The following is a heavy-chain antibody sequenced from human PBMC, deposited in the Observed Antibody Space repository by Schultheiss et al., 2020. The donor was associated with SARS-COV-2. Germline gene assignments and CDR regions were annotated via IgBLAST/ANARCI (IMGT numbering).Heavy chain of an antibody. D-gene: IGHD1-1*01. J-gene: IGHJ4*02. CDR2: FYNIEPS. CDR1: GGSFSGYP. Sequence: SETLSLTCAVYGGSFSGYPWSWIRQPPGKGLEWIASFYNIEPSYYTPSLKSRIAISLDTSENQFSLSLTSVTAADTAVYYCVKSSEDVHDFWGQGTLVTVSS. V-gene: IGHV4-59*06. CDR3: VKSSEDVHDF.